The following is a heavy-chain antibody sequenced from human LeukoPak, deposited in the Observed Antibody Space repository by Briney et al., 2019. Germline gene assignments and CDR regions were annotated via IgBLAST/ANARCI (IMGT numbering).Heavy chain of an antibody. CDR3: AKDLRPEIVGATTY. V-gene: IGHV4-4*07. CDR1: GGSISSYY. J-gene: IGHJ4*02. Sequence: SETLSLTCTVSGGSISSYYWSWIRQPAGKGLEWIGRIYTSGSTNYNPSLKSRVTMSVDTSKNQFSLKLSSVTAADTAVYYCAKDLRPEIVGATTYWGQGTLVTVSS. CDR2: IYTSGST. D-gene: IGHD1-26*01.